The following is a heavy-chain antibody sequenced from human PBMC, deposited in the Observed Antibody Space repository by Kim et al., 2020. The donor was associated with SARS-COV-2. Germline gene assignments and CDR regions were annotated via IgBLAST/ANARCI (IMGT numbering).Heavy chain of an antibody. Sequence: NYHPSLKSRVTISVDTSKNQFSLKLSSVTAADTAVYYCARGIITGTYFDYWGQGTLVTVSS. J-gene: IGHJ4*02. CDR3: ARGIITGTYFDY. V-gene: IGHV4-34*01. D-gene: IGHD1-20*01.